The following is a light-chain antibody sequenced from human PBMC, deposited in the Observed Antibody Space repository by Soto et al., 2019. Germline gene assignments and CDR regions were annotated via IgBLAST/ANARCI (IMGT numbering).Light chain of an antibody. CDR3: SSYTGSGTYV. J-gene: IGLJ1*01. CDR1: SSDVGVYNY. Sequence: QSALTQPASVSGSPGQSITISCTGTSSDVGVYNYVSWYQQHPGKAPKLMIYEVSDRPSGVSNRFSGSKSGNTASLTISGLQAEDEADYYCSSYTGSGTYVFGTGTKVTVL. V-gene: IGLV2-14*01. CDR2: EVS.